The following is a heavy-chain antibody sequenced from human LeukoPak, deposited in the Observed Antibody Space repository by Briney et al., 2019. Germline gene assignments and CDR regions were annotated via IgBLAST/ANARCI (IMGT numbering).Heavy chain of an antibody. V-gene: IGHV3-74*01. J-gene: IGHJ6*02. Sequence: GGSLRLSCAASGFTFSSYWMHWVRQAPGKGLVWVSRINSDGSSTSYADSVKGRFTISRDNAKSTLYLQMNSLRAEDTAVYYCARGGYSRYYYGMDVWGQGTTVTVSS. CDR3: ARGGYSRYYYGMDV. CDR2: INSDGSST. D-gene: IGHD6-13*01. CDR1: GFTFSSYW.